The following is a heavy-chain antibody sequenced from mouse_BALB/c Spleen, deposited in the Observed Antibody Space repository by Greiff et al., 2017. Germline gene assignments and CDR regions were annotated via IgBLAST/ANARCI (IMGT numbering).Heavy chain of an antibody. CDR2: IWSGGST. CDR3: ARVGLLRLRDYAMDY. J-gene: IGHJ4*01. D-gene: IGHD1-2*01. V-gene: IGHV2-2*01. CDR1: GFSLTSYG. Sequence: VQLQQSGPGLVQPSQSLSITCTVSGFSLTSYGVHWVRQSPGKGLEWLGVIWSGGSTDYNAAFISRLSISKDNSKSQVFLKMNSLQTDDTARYYCARVGLLRLRDYAMDYWGQGTSVTVSS.